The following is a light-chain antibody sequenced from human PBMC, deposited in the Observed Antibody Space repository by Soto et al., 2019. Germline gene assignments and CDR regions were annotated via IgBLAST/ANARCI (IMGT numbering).Light chain of an antibody. V-gene: IGLV4-69*01. Sequence: QLVLTQSPSASASLGASVKLTCTLSRGHSRYAIAWHQQQPEKGPRYLMKINSDGSHSKGDGIPDRFSGSSSGAERYLTISSLQSEDEADYYCQAWGSGVQVFGGGTKFTVL. CDR3: QAWGSGVQV. J-gene: IGLJ2*01. CDR2: INSDGSH. CDR1: RGHSRYA.